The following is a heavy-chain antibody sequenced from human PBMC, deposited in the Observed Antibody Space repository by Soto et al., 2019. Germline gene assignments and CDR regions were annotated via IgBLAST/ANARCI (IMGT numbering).Heavy chain of an antibody. V-gene: IGHV3-23*01. D-gene: IGHD2-8*01. CDR1: GLNFTNYA. CDR2: RSGGGGSI. CDR3: AKDLMVATGDHFAY. J-gene: IGHJ4*01. Sequence: PGGSLRLSCVASGLNFTNYALNWVRQAPGKELEWVPGRSGGGGSIYYSASVKGRFTISRDKSKNTLYLQMNSLRAEDTAVYYCAKDLMVATGDHFAYWGHGTLVTVSS.